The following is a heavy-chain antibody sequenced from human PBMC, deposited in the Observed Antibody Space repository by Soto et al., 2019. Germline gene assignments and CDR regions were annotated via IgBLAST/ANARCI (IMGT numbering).Heavy chain of an antibody. Sequence: SETLSLTCTVYGDSISYYYWSWIRQPPGKGLEWIGYVYYDGSTNYNPSLESRVTMSIDTSENQFSLKLSSVIAADTAVYYCVSYDRQSGRYALDYWGQGTLVTVSS. D-gene: IGHD3-10*01. CDR3: VSYDRQSGRYALDY. CDR2: VYYDGST. J-gene: IGHJ4*02. V-gene: IGHV4-59*01. CDR1: GDSISYYY.